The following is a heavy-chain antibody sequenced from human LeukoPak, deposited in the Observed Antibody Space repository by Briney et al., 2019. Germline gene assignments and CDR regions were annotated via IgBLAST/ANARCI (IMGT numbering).Heavy chain of an antibody. CDR1: GGSINSNSFY. V-gene: IGHV4-39*01. Sequence: SETLSLTCTVSGGSINSNSFYWGWIRHPPGKELEWIGSVYFTGSTYYNPSLKSRVIISVDTSKNQFSLKLRSMTAADTAVYYCARHLVVGRFDPWGQGTLVTVSS. CDR2: VYFTGST. CDR3: ARHLVVGRFDP. J-gene: IGHJ5*02. D-gene: IGHD3-10*01.